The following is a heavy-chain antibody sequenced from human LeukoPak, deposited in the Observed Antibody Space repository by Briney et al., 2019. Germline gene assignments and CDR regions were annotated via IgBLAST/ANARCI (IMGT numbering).Heavy chain of an antibody. CDR1: GFTFSTNA. J-gene: IGHJ4*02. Sequence: GGSLRLSCLTSGFTFSTNAMSWVRQAPGKGLEWISGISGGGASTYYADSVTGRFTISRDNSRNTLYLQMNSLRGDDTAVYYCAKDVGKWESLHFFDYWGQGTLVTVSS. CDR3: AKDVGKWESLHFFDY. D-gene: IGHD1-26*01. V-gene: IGHV3-23*01. CDR2: ISGGGAST.